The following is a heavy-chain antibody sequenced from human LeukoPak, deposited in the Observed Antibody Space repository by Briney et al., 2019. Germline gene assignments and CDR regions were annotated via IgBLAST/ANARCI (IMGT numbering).Heavy chain of an antibody. CDR2: IKQGGSEK. V-gene: IGHV3-7*01. Sequence: GGSLRLSCAASGFTFSSYGMSWVRQAPGKGLEWVANIKQGGSEKYNVDSVKGGFTIARTNAKNSLYLQMTTLRADDTAVYYCARGDPDYDSSGYFDYWGQGTLVAVSS. CDR3: ARGDPDYDSSGYFDY. J-gene: IGHJ4*02. D-gene: IGHD3-22*01. CDR1: GFTFSSYG.